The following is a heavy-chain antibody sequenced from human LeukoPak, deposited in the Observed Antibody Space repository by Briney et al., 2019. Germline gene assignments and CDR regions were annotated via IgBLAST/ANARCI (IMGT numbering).Heavy chain of an antibody. J-gene: IGHJ4*02. D-gene: IGHD6-13*01. CDR3: AKEWYSSSWLSRGGYFDY. CDR1: GFTFSSYE. Sequence: GGSLRLSCAASGFTFSSYEMNWVRQAPGKGLEWVSHISSSGSTIYYADSVKGRFTISRDNAKNSLYLQMNSLRAEDTAVYYCAKEWYSSSWLSRGGYFDYWGQGTLVTVSS. CDR2: ISSSGSTI. V-gene: IGHV3-48*03.